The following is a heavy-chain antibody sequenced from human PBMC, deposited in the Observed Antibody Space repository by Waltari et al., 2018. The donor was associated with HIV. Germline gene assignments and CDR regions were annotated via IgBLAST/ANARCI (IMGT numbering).Heavy chain of an antibody. CDR1: GFTFSSYW. CDR2: IKQDGSEE. CDR3: ARDWGRY. Sequence: EVQLVESGGGLVQRGGSLSLSCAASGFTFSSYWMSWVRQAPGKGLEWVANIKQDGSEEFYVDSVKGRFTISRDNAKNSLFLQMNSLRGEDTAVYYCARDWGRYWGQGTLVTVSS. J-gene: IGHJ4*02. D-gene: IGHD3-16*01. V-gene: IGHV3-7*01.